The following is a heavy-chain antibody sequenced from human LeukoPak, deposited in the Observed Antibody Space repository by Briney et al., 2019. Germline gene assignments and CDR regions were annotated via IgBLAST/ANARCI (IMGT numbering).Heavy chain of an antibody. CDR2: IYHSGYT. CDR3: ARSSMFRGVTDDY. V-gene: IGHV4-39*01. J-gene: IGHJ4*02. D-gene: IGHD3-10*01. Sequence: SETLSVNCGGAGGSISSGSYYWCWIRQPPGEALEWIGSIYHSGYTYYNPSLKSRVTISVDTSKSKFSLKLSSVTAADTAVYYYARSSMFRGVTDDYWGQGTLVTVSS. CDR1: GGSISSGSYY.